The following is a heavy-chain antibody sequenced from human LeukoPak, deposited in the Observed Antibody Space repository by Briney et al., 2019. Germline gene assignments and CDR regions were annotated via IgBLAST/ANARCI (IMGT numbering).Heavy chain of an antibody. D-gene: IGHD4-23*01. CDR2: ITSSSYI. J-gene: IGHJ6*03. CDR3: ARDGDTVLTRGYYYYMDV. V-gene: IGHV3-21*01. CDR1: GFTFSSYT. Sequence: GGSLRLSCAASGFTFSSYTMNWVRQAPGKGPEWVSSITSSSYIYYADSVKGRFTISRDNARNSLYLQMNSLRAEDTALYYCARDGDTVLTRGYYYYMDVWGKGTTVTVSS.